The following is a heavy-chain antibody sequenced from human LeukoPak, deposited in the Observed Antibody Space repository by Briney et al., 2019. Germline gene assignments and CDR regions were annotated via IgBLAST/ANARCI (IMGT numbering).Heavy chain of an antibody. CDR1: GFTFSSYA. Sequence: GGSLRLSCAASGFTFSSYAMHWVRQAPGKGLEWVAVISYDGSNKYYADSVKGRFTISRDNSKNTLYLQMNSLRAEDTAVYHCAKLPYGDYGYWGQGARVTVSS. CDR3: AKLPYGDYGY. CDR2: ISYDGSNK. D-gene: IGHD4-17*01. V-gene: IGHV3-30-3*01. J-gene: IGHJ4*02.